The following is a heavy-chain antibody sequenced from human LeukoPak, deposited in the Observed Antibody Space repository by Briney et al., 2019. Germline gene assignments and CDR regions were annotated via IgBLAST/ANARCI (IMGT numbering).Heavy chain of an antibody. Sequence: ASVKVFCKASGGTFSSFAISWVRQAPGQGLEWMGRIIPIFGTANYAQKFQGRVTITTDESTSTAYMELSSLRSEDTAVYYCAISARYYDFWSGPYVDYWGQGTLVTVSS. CDR2: IIPIFGTA. D-gene: IGHD3-3*01. CDR3: AISARYYDFWSGPYVDY. J-gene: IGHJ4*02. V-gene: IGHV1-69*05. CDR1: GGTFSSFA.